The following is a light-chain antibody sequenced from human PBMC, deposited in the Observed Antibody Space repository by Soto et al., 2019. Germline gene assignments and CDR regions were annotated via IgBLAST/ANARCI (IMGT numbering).Light chain of an antibody. Sequence: DIVLTQSPGPLSLSPGERARLSCRASQSVTNNYLAWYQQKPGQAPRLLIDGASSRATGVPDRFSGTGSGTDFTLTISRLEPEDFAVYYCQQYFSSPWPFGQGTKVDIK. CDR2: GAS. CDR1: QSVTNNY. CDR3: QQYFSSPWP. J-gene: IGKJ1*01. V-gene: IGKV3-20*01.